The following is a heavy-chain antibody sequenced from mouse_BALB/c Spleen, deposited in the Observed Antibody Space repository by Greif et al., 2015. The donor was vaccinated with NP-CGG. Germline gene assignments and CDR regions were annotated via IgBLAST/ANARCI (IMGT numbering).Heavy chain of an antibody. J-gene: IGHJ4*01. D-gene: IGHD4-1*01. Sequence: VQLQESGPSLVQPSQSLSITCTVSGFSLTSYGVHWVRQSPGKGLEWLGVIWRGGSTDHNAAFMSRLSITKDNSKSQVFFKMNSLQADDTAIFYCANWDAMDYWGQGTSVTVSS. CDR2: IWRGGST. CDR3: ANWDAMDY. V-gene: IGHV2-5-1*01. CDR1: GFSLTSYG.